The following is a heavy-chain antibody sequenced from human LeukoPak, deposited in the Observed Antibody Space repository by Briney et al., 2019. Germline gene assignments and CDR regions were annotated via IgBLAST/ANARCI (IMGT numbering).Heavy chain of an antibody. CDR1: GGSISSYY. CDR3: ARGISGSYYSDY. CDR2: IYTSGST. J-gene: IGHJ4*02. V-gene: IGHV4-4*09. Sequence: SETLSLTCIVSGGSISSYYWSWIRQPPGKGLEWIGYIYTSGSTNHNPSLKSRVTISLDTSKNQFSLKLSSVTAADTAVYYCARGISGSYYSDYWGQGTLVTVSS. D-gene: IGHD1-26*01.